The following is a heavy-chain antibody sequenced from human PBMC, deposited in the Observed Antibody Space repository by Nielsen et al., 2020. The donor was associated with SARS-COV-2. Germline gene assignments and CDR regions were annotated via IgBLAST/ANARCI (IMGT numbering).Heavy chain of an antibody. Sequence: GESLKISCATSGFTFSDHYMTWMRQAPGEGLEWISYIGSSSTYTNYADSVKGRFTISRDNAKNSVHLQMNNLTAEDTAVYYCARRVLGRGVVGAADYWGQGTLVTVSS. J-gene: IGHJ4*02. CDR1: GFTFSDHY. V-gene: IGHV3-11*03. CDR2: IGSSSTYT. CDR3: ARRVLGRGVVGAADY. D-gene: IGHD1-26*01.